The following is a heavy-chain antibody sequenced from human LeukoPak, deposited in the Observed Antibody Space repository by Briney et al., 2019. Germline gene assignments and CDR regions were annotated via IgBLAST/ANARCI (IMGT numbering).Heavy chain of an antibody. CDR1: GYTFTSYG. CDR3: VITGETHFDY. J-gene: IGHJ4*02. V-gene: IGHV1-69*04. CDR2: IIPILGIA. Sequence: GASVKVSCKASGYTFTSYGISWVRQAPGQGLEWMGRIIPILGIANYAQKFQGRVTITADKSTSTAYMELSSLRSEDTAVYYCVITGETHFDYWGQGTLVTVSS. D-gene: IGHD1-20*01.